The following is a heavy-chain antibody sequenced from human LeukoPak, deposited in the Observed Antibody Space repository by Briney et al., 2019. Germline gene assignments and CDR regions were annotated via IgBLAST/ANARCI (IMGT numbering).Heavy chain of an antibody. D-gene: IGHD2-2*02. J-gene: IGHJ6*02. CDR3: ARWIPATAIPSFYYYYYGMDV. Sequence: PSETLSLTCAVYGGSFSGYYWSWIRQPPGKGLEWIGEINHSGSTNYNPSLKSRVTISVDTSKNQFSLKLSSVTAADTAVYYCARWIPATAIPSFYYYYYGMDVWGQGTTVTVSS. V-gene: IGHV4-34*01. CDR1: GGSFSGYY. CDR2: INHSGST.